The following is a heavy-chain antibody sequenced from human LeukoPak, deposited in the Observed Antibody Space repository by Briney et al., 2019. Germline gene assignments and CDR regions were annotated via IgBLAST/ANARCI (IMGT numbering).Heavy chain of an antibody. D-gene: IGHD3-9*01. CDR1: GYTFTGYY. V-gene: IGHV1-2*02. Sequence: ASVKVSCKASGYTFTGYYMHWVRQAPGQGLEWMGCINPNSGGTNYAQKFQGRVTMTRDTSISTAYVELSRLRSDDTAVYYCARPRATGWYYYYGMDVWGQGTTVTVSS. CDR2: INPNSGGT. CDR3: ARPRATGWYYYYGMDV. J-gene: IGHJ6*02.